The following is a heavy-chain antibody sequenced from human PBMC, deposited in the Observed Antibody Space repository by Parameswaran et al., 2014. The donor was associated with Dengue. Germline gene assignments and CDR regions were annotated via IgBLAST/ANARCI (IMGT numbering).Heavy chain of an antibody. CDR3: ARCIVGPTIGRDAFAI. V-gene: IGHV3-23*01. D-gene: IGHD1-26*01. J-gene: IGHJ3*02. CDR2: ISGGGGST. Sequence: WIRQPPGKGLEWVSAISGGGGSTSYADSVKGRFTISRDNPMNTLYLQLNSLRAEDTALYYCARCIVGPTIGRDAFAIWGQGTVVTVSS.